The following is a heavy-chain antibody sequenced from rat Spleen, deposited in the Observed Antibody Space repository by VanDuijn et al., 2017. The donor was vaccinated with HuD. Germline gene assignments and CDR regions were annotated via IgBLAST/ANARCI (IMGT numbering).Heavy chain of an antibody. Sequence: EVQLVESGGGLVQPGRSLKLSCAASGFTFSDYNMAWVRQAPKKGLEWVATISYDGSSTYYRDSVKGRFTISRDNAKSTLYLQMDSLRSEDTATYYFARYYYGYWYFDFWGPGTMVTVSS. CDR2: ISYDGSST. D-gene: IGHD1-1*01. CDR3: ARYYYGYWYFDF. CDR1: GFTFSDYN. V-gene: IGHV5-7*01. J-gene: IGHJ1*01.